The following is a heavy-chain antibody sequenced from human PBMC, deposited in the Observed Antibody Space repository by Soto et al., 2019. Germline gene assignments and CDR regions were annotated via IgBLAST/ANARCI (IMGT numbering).Heavy chain of an antibody. CDR2: ISSSSSYI. J-gene: IGHJ6*02. Sequence: EVQLVESGGGLVKPGGSLRLSCAASGFTFSSYSMNWVRQAPGKGLEWVSSISSSSSYIYYADSVKGRFTISRDNAKNSLYLQMNSLRAEDTAVYYCARGQLELRPKKSYYYGMDVWGQGTTVTVSS. CDR3: ARGQLELRPKKSYYYGMDV. CDR1: GFTFSSYS. D-gene: IGHD1-7*01. V-gene: IGHV3-21*01.